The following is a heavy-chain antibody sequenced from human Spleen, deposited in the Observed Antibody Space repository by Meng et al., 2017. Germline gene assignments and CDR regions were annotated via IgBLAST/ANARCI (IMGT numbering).Heavy chain of an antibody. D-gene: IGHD2-2*01. CDR3: AKGSVVVTAAMGHYFDY. Sequence: GESLKISCAASRFTFRRFWKSRVRQAPGKGLEWVSVIYSGGSTYYADSVKGRFTISRDNAKSSLYLQMNSLRAEDTAVYYCAKGSVVVTAAMGHYFDYWGQGMLAVVSS. V-gene: IGHV3-53*01. CDR2: IYSGGST. CDR1: RFTFRRFW. J-gene: IGHJ4*02.